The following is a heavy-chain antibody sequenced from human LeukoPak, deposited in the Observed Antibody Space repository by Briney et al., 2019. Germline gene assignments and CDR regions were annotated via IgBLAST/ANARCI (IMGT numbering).Heavy chain of an antibody. CDR1: GYTFSIYN. CDR3: ARGGVAGTGLDF. D-gene: IGHD6-13*01. CDR2: LNPSGGT. Sequence: ASVKVSCKASGYTFSIYNMHWVRQAPGQGLEWVGILNPSGGTGYAQNLQGRITMTRDTSTSTLYMELSSLRSEDTAVYYSARGGVAGTGLDFWGQGTLVTVSS. J-gene: IGHJ4*02. V-gene: IGHV1-46*01.